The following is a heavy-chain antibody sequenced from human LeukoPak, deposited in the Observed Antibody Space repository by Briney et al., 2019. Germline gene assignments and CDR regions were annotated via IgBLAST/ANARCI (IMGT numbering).Heavy chain of an antibody. V-gene: IGHV3-74*03. J-gene: IGHJ4*02. CDR3: ARVDPKAPGDFS. CDR1: EFTFSSYW. Sequence: GGSLRLSCAASEFTFSSYWMHWVRQAPGKGLVWVSRINSDGRSTKYADSVKGRFTISRDNAKNTLYVQMNNLRAEDTAVYYCARVDPKAPGDFSWGRGTLVTVSS. CDR2: INSDGRST. D-gene: IGHD3-3*01.